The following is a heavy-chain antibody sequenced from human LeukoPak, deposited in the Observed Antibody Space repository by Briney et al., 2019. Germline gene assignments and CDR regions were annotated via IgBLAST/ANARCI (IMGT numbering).Heavy chain of an antibody. CDR1: GFTFSSYG. D-gene: IGHD1-1*01. V-gene: IGHV3-33*01. CDR3: ARQDRGYAIDY. Sequence: GGSLRLSCAASGFTFSSYGMHRVRQAPGKGLEWVAVIWYDGSNKYYADSVKGRFTISRDNSKNTLYLQMNSLRAEDTAVYYCARQDRGYAIDYWGQGTLVTVSS. J-gene: IGHJ4*02. CDR2: IWYDGSNK.